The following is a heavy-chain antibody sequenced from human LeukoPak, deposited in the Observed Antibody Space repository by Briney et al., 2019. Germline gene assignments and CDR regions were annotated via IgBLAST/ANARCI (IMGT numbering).Heavy chain of an antibody. V-gene: IGHV1-69*04. J-gene: IGHJ3*02. CDR3: ARGISGYSYGYSSQDAFDI. CDR1: GGTFSSYA. D-gene: IGHD5-18*01. Sequence: SVKVSCKASGGTFSSYAISWVRQAPGQGLEWMGRIIPILGIANYAQKFQGRVTITADKSTSTAYMELSSLRSEDTAVYYCARGISGYSYGYSSQDAFDIWGQGTMVTVSS. CDR2: IIPILGIA.